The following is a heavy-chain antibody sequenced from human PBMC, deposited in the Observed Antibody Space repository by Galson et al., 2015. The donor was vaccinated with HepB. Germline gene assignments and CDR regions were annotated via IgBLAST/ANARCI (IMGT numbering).Heavy chain of an antibody. Sequence: SLRLSCAASGFTVSSNYMSWVRQAPGKGLEWVSVIYSGGSTYYADSAKGRFTISRDNSKNTLYLQMNSLRAEDTAVYYCATRSGWYWGYYFDYWGQGTLVTVSS. V-gene: IGHV3-53*01. CDR3: ATRSGWYWGYYFDY. CDR1: GFTVSSNY. J-gene: IGHJ4*02. D-gene: IGHD6-19*01. CDR2: IYSGGST.